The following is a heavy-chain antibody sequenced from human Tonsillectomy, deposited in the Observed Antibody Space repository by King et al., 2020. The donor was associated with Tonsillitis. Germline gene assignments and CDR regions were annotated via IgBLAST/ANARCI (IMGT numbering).Heavy chain of an antibody. J-gene: IGHJ3*02. V-gene: IGHV3-7*01. CDR3: ARVGKGRAFDI. Sequence: EVQLVESGGGLVQPGGSLRLSCAASGFTFSSYWMSWVRQAPGKGLEWVANIKQDGSEKYYVDSVKGRFTISRDNAKTSLYLQMNSLRAEDTAVYYCARVGKGRAFDIWGQGTMVTVSS. CDR2: IKQDGSEK. CDR1: GFTFSSYW.